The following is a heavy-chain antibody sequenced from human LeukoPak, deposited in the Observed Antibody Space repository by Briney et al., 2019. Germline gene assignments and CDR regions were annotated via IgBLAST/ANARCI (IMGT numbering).Heavy chain of an antibody. V-gene: IGHV1-18*01. CDR1: GYTFTSYG. J-gene: IGHJ4*02. CDR2: ISAYNGNT. CDR3: ARHYKSTRTTVFDY. D-gene: IGHD4-11*01. Sequence: ASVKVSCKASGYTFTSYGITWVRQAPGQGLEWMGWISAYNGNTNYAQKFQGRVTMTTDTSTSTAYMELRSLRSDDTAVYYCARHYKSTRTTVFDYWGQGTLVTVSS.